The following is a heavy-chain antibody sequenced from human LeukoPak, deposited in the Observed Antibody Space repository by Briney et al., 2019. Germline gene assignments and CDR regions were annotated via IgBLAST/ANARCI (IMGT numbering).Heavy chain of an antibody. J-gene: IGHJ3*02. CDR2: ISWNSGSI. D-gene: IGHD1-26*01. CDR3: AKDILAPWEGIAFDI. Sequence: QPGGSLRLSCAASGFTYSSHNMHWVRQAPGKGLEWVSGISWNSGSIGYADSVKGRFTISRDNAKNSLYLQMNSLRAEDTALYYCAKDILAPWEGIAFDIWGQGTMVTVSS. V-gene: IGHV3-9*01. CDR1: GFTYSSHN.